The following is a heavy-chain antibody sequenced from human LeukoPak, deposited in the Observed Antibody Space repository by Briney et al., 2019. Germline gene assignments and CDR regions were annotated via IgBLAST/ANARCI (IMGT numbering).Heavy chain of an antibody. CDR1: GGSISSYY. Sequence: PSETLSLTCTVSGGSISSYYWSWIRQTPGKGLEWIGYIYYSGSTNYNPSLKSRVTISVDTSKNQFSLKLSSVTAADTAVYYCARDTPAAGTIDYWGQGTLVTVSS. D-gene: IGHD6-13*01. V-gene: IGHV4-59*01. CDR2: IYYSGST. J-gene: IGHJ4*02. CDR3: ARDTPAAGTIDY.